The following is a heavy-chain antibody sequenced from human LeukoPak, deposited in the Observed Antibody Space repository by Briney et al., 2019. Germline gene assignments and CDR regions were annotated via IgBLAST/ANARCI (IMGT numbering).Heavy chain of an antibody. V-gene: IGHV1-2*02. J-gene: IGHJ6*02. CDR1: GYTFTGYY. CDR3: ARDGTLGYCSTTSCLDYYYGMAV. Sequence: ASVKVSCKASGYTFTGYYMHWVRQAPGQGLEWMGWINPNSGGTNYAQKFQGRVTMTRDTSIGTAYMELSRLRSDDTAVYYCARDGTLGYCSTTSCLDYYYGMAVWGQGTTVTVSS. CDR2: INPNSGGT. D-gene: IGHD2-2*01.